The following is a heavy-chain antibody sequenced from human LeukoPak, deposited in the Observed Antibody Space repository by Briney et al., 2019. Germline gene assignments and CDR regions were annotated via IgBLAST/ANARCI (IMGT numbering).Heavy chain of an antibody. J-gene: IGHJ4*02. D-gene: IGHD3-22*01. CDR1: GFTFSTYT. CDR2: IGNNGGGI. CDR3: AKAPPDSADY. Sequence: GGSLRLSCAASGFTFSTYTMYWVRHPPGKRLEWVSIIGNNGGGIHYADSVKGRFTISRDNSKNTLYLQMNSLRAEDTAVYYCAKAPPDSADYWGQGTLVTVSS. V-gene: IGHV3-23*01.